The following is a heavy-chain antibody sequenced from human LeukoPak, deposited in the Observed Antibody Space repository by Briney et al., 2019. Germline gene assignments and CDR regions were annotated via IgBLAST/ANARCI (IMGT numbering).Heavy chain of an antibody. CDR2: VSYDGSNK. CDR3: AKAADRDGYCQFDY. V-gene: IGHV3-30*18. CDR1: GFTFSSYG. D-gene: IGHD5-24*01. J-gene: IGHJ4*02. Sequence: GRSLRLSCAVSGFTFSSYGMHWVRQAPGKGLEWVAVVSYDGSNKYYADSVKGRFTISRDNSKNTLYLEVNSLRPEDTAVYYCAKAADRDGYCQFDYWGQGTLVTVSS.